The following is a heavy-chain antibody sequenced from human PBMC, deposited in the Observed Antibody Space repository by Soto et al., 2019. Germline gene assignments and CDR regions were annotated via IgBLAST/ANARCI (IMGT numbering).Heavy chain of an antibody. CDR3: AKDREYGGNQYYYYGMDV. D-gene: IGHD2-15*01. Sequence: QVQLVESGGGVVQPGRSLRLSCAASGFTFSSYGMHWVRQAPGKGLEWVAVISYDGSNKYYADSVKGRFTISRDNSKNTLYLQMNSLRAEDTAVYYCAKDREYGGNQYYYYGMDVWGQGTTVTVSS. V-gene: IGHV3-30*18. J-gene: IGHJ6*02. CDR1: GFTFSSYG. CDR2: ISYDGSNK.